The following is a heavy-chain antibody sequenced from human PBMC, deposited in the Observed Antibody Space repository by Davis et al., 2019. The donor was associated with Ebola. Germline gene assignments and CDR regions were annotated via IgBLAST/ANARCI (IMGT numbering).Heavy chain of an antibody. V-gene: IGHV1-18*01. CDR2: ISAYNGNT. CDR1: GGTFSSYA. Sequence: ASVKVSCKASGGTFSSYAISWVRQAPGQGLEWMGWISAYNGNTNYAQKLQGRVTLTSDTSASTVYMDLTSLTSQDTAVYYCARVQGQQQLGEADYWGQGTLVTVSS. J-gene: IGHJ4*02. D-gene: IGHD6-13*01. CDR3: ARVQGQQQLGEADY.